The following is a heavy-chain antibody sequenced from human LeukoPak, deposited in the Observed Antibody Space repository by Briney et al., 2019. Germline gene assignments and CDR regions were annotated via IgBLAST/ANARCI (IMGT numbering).Heavy chain of an antibody. D-gene: IGHD1-1*01. V-gene: IGHV4-34*01. CDR1: GDSFKAYY. CDR3: ARGPTISETGSFDF. CDR2: INHRGDT. J-gene: IGHJ4*03. Sequence: SETLSLTCAVYGDSFKAYYWCWIRPPPPKGLHWIAEINHRGDTNYNPSVKSRVTISIDTSKNQFSLKVRSLTAGDTDVYYCARGPTISETGSFDFWGEGTMVTVSS.